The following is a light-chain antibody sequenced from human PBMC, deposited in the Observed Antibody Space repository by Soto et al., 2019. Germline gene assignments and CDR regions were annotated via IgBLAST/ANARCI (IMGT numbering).Light chain of an antibody. CDR1: QSVSSDY. Sequence: EIVLTQSPGTLSLSPGERATLTCRASQSVSSDYLAWYQQKPGLAPRPLIYGASRRATGIPDGFSGSGSGTDFTLTISRLEPEDFAVYYCQQYGSSPITFGQGTRLEIK. V-gene: IGKV3-20*01. J-gene: IGKJ5*01. CDR2: GAS. CDR3: QQYGSSPIT.